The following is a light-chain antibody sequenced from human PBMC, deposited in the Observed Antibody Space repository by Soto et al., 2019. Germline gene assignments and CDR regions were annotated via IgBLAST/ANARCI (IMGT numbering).Light chain of an antibody. CDR3: QQYSSTFWT. CDR2: GAS. J-gene: IGKJ1*01. V-gene: IGKV3-20*01. Sequence: EIVLTQSPGTLSLSPGERATLSCRASQSISSSYLAWYQQKPGQAPRLLVYGASSRATGIPDRFSGSGSGTNFTLIISRLEPEDFALYYCQQYSSTFWTFGQGTKVDIK. CDR1: QSISSSY.